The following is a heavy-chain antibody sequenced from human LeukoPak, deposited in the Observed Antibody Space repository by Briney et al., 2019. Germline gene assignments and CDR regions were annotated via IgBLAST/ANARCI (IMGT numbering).Heavy chain of an antibody. J-gene: IGHJ4*02. CDR2: ISGSGGST. D-gene: IGHD2-2*01. CDR3: AKDGGVAVPAAGDFDY. CDR1: GFTFSSYA. V-gene: IGHV3-23*01. Sequence: GGSLRLSCAASGFTFSSYAMSWVRQAPGKGLEWVSAISGSGGSTYYADSVKGRFTISRDNSKNTLYLQMNSLRAEDTAVYYCAKDGGVAVPAAGDFDYWGQGTLVTVSS.